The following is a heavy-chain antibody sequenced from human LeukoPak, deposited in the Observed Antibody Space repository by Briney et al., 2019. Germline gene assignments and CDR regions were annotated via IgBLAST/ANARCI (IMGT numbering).Heavy chain of an antibody. CDR3: ARGGSYLSAFDI. CDR2: INQDGSEK. J-gene: IGHJ3*02. CDR1: GFTFSSYG. Sequence: GGSLRLSCAASGFTFSSYGMSWVRQAPGKGLEWVANINQDGSEKYYVDSVKGRFTISRDSAKNSLYLQMNSLRAEDTAVYYCARGGSYLSAFDIWGQGTMVTVSS. D-gene: IGHD1-26*01. V-gene: IGHV3-7*03.